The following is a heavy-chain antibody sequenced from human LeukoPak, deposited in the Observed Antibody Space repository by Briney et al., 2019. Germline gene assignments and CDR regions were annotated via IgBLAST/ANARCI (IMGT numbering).Heavy chain of an antibody. D-gene: IGHD4-17*01. J-gene: IGHJ3*02. V-gene: IGHV4-4*07. CDR3: AGDRTTVTTTFAFDI. CDR1: GGSISSYY. CDR2: IYTSGST. Sequence: PSETLSLTCTVSGGSISSYYWSWIRQPAGKGLEWIGRIYTSGSTNYNPSLKSRVTISVDTSKNQFSLKLSSVTAADTAVYYCAGDRTTVTTTFAFDIWGQGTMVTVSS.